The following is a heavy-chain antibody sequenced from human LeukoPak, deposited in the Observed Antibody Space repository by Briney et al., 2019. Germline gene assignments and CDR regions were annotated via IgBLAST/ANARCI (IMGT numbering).Heavy chain of an antibody. CDR1: GFTFSSYA. J-gene: IGHJ4*02. V-gene: IGHV3-23*01. D-gene: IGHD3-22*01. Sequence: GGSLRLSCAASGFTFSSYAMSWVRQAPGKGLEWVSAISGSGGSTYYADSVKGRFTISRDNSKNTLYLQMDSLRAEDTAVYYCAKKYGSGYYFDWGQGTLVTVSS. CDR3: AKKYGSGYYFD. CDR2: ISGSGGST.